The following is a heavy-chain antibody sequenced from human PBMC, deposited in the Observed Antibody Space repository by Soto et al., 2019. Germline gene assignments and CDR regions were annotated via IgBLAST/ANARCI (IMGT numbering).Heavy chain of an antibody. Sequence: GASVKVSCKASGYTFTSYGISWVRQAPGQGLEWMGWISAYNGNTNYAQKLQGRVTMTTDTSASTAYMELRSLRSDDTAVYYCARGGSGCSAASLRVYGMDVWAQGTTVTVSS. CDR2: ISAYNGNT. CDR3: ARGGSGCSAASLRVYGMDV. D-gene: IGHD1-26*01. J-gene: IGHJ6*02. CDR1: GYTFTSYG. V-gene: IGHV1-18*04.